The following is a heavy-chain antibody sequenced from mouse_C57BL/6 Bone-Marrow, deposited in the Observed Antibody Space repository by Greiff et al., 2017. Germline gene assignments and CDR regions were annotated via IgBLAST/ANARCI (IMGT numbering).Heavy chain of an antibody. CDR3: ATYYSNYALSMDY. CDR1: GYTFTNYW. Sequence: VQLQQSGAELVRPGTSVKMSCKASGYTFTNYWVGWAQQSPGHGLEWIGDIYPGGGSTNYNEKFKGKATLTADKSSSTAYMQFSSLTSEDSAIYYCATYYSNYALSMDYWGQGTSVTVSS. J-gene: IGHJ4*01. D-gene: IGHD2-5*01. CDR2: IYPGGGST. V-gene: IGHV1-63*01.